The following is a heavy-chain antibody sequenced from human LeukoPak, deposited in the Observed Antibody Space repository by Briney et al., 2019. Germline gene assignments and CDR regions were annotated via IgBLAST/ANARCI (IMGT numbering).Heavy chain of an antibody. CDR2: ISAYNGNT. V-gene: IGHV1-18*01. D-gene: IGHD6-19*01. J-gene: IGHJ3*02. CDR3: ARDLGSSAVAGIGAFDI. CDR1: GYTFTSYG. Sequence: ASVKVSCKASGYTFTSYGISWVRQAPGQGLEWMGWISAYNGNTNYAQKLQGRVTMTTDTSTSTAYMELRSLRSDDTAVYYCARDLGSSAVAGIGAFDIWGQGTMVTVSS.